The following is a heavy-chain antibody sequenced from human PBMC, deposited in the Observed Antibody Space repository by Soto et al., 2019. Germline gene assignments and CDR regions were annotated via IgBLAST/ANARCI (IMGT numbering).Heavy chain of an antibody. CDR2: IIPIFGTA. D-gene: IGHD4-17*01. CDR1: GGTFSSYA. V-gene: IGHV1-69*12. J-gene: IGHJ6*02. Sequence: QVQLVQSGAEVKKPGSSVKVSCKASGGTFSSYAISWVRQAPGQGLEWMGGIIPIFGTANYAQKFQGRVTITADESTSPAYMELSSLRSEDTAVYYCARPEALYGDYENASYYSYYGMDVWGQGTTVTVSS. CDR3: ARPEALYGDYENASYYSYYGMDV.